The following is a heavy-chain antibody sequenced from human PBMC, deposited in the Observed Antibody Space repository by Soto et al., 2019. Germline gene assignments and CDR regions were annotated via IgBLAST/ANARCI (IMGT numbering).Heavy chain of an antibody. J-gene: IGHJ6*02. CDR2: IYYSGST. CDR3: ARDSSMTYYYGMDV. V-gene: IGHV4-61*01. CDR1: GGSVNSGSYY. Sequence: QLQESGPGLVKPSETLSLTCTVSGGSVNSGSYYWSWIRQSPGKGLEWIGYIYYSGSTNSNPSLKSRVTISLGTSKNQFSLKLSSVTAADTAVYYCARDSSMTYYYGMDVWGQGTTVTVSS.